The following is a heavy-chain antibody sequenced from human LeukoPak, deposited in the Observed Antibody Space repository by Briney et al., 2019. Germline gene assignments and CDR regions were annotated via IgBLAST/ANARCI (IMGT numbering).Heavy chain of an antibody. V-gene: IGHV3-21*01. D-gene: IGHD2-15*01. CDR3: ARGALDAATPFDS. CDR2: ISGSSSYI. Sequence: GGTLRLSCAASGFTFSSFGMNWVRQAPGKGLEWVSAISGSSSYIYYADSLKGRFTISRDNAKKSVYLQMNSLRAEDTAVYYCARGALDAATPFDSWGQGTLVTVSS. CDR1: GFTFSSFG. J-gene: IGHJ5*01.